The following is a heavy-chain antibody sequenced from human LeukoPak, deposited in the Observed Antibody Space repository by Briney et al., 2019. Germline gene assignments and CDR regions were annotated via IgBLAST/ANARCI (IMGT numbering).Heavy chain of an antibody. J-gene: IGHJ6*03. D-gene: IGHD3-22*01. CDR1: GYNFAHN. V-gene: IGHV1-2*02. Sequence: ASVKVSCKASGYNFAHNIHWVRQAPGQGHEFMGWINPKNGGTKYAQNFQGRVTMTRDTSISTVYMELSRLRSDDTAVYYCASALHYDSSGYYSLYYYYYMDVWGKGTTVTVSS. CDR2: INPKNGGT. CDR3: ASALHYDSSGYYSLYYYYYMDV.